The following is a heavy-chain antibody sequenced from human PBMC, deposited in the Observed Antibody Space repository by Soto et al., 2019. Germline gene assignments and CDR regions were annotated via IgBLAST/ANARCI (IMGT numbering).Heavy chain of an antibody. CDR3: VREVIPSPISDSTHYYFDL. D-gene: IGHD3-22*01. Sequence: EVQLEESGGGLVKPGESLRLSCAASDFTFTNAWMNWVRQAPGKGLEWVGRIKVKTDGGTTDYAAPVRGRFSISTDESKTTLYLRMSSLNSDDTATYYCVREVIPSPISDSTHYYFDLWGRGTLVTVSS. CDR1: DFTFTNAW. J-gene: IGHJ2*01. V-gene: IGHV3-15*07. CDR2: IKVKTDGGTT.